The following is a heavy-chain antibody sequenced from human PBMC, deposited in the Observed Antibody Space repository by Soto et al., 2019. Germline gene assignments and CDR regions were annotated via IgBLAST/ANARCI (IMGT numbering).Heavy chain of an antibody. V-gene: IGHV5-51*01. D-gene: IGHD3-3*01. CDR2: IYPGDSDT. CDR3: ARVRSPWRKLISIEFDI. Sequence: GESLKISSKCSGYRFTSYWIGWVRQMPGQGMEWMGIIYPGDSDTRYSPSFQGQVTISADKSISTAYLQWGSLKASDSAIYYCARVRSPWRKLISIEFDIWGLGGLVTVFS. CDR1: GYRFTSYW. J-gene: IGHJ4*03.